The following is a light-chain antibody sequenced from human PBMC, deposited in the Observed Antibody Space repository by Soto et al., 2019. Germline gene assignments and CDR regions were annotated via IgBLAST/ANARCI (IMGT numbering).Light chain of an antibody. V-gene: IGKV1-33*01. CDR2: DAS. J-gene: IGKJ4*01. CDR1: QDISNY. Sequence: DIQMTQSPSSLSASVGDRVTITCQASQDISNYLNWYQQKPGKAPKLLIYDASNLETGVPSRFSGSGSGTDFTFTISSLQPEDIATYYCQQSEGLTFGGGNKVEIK. CDR3: QQSEGLT.